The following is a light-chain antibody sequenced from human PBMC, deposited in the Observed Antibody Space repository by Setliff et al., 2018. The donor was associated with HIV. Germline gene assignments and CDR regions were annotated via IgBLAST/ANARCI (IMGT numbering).Light chain of an antibody. Sequence: QSVLTQPASVSGSPGQSITISCTETSSDVGGYDYVSWYQQHPGKVPKLMLYEVGNRPSGVSNRFSGSKSGNTASLTISGLQAEDEADYYCCSYTSSTTLVFGTGTKVTVL. CDR2: EVG. J-gene: IGLJ1*01. V-gene: IGLV2-14*01. CDR1: SSDVGGYDY. CDR3: CSYTSSTTLV.